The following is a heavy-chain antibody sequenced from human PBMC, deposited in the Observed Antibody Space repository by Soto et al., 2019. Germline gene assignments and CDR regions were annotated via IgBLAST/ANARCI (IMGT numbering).Heavy chain of an antibody. CDR3: AKFFVETGSNSGWPWSFHY. Sequence: EVQLLESGGGLVQPGRSLRLSCAASGFTFSNYAMSWVRQAPGQGLDWVSVISGSGGTTYYADSVKGRFTISRANSKNTLFLQMNSLRAEDAAVYYCAKFFVETGSNSGWPWSFHYWGQGTLVTVSS. D-gene: IGHD6-25*01. CDR2: ISGSGGTT. V-gene: IGHV3-23*01. J-gene: IGHJ4*02. CDR1: GFTFSNYA.